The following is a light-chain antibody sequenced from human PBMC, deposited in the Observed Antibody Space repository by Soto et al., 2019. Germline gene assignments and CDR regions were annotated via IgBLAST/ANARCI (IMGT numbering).Light chain of an antibody. CDR2: AAS. V-gene: IGKV3-15*01. CDR1: QSVNSN. Sequence: EIVMTQSPATLSVSLGERATLSCRASQSVNSNLAWYQQKPGHSPRLLIYAASTRVTGIPARFSGSGSGTEFTLTISSLQSEDFAIYYGQQHNSSPPFFGHGTKLEIK. J-gene: IGKJ2*01. CDR3: QQHNSSPPF.